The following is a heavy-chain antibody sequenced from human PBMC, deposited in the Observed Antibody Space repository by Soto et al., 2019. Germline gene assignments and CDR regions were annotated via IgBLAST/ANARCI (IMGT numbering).Heavy chain of an antibody. Sequence: PSETLSLTCAVYGGSFSGYYWSWIRQPPGKGLEWIGEINHSGSTNYNPSLKSRVTISVDTSKNQFSLKLSSVTAADTAVYYCGRGYSGYDKLYYYYYYMDVWGKGTTVTVSS. V-gene: IGHV4-34*01. D-gene: IGHD5-12*01. J-gene: IGHJ6*03. CDR1: GGSFSGYY. CDR2: INHSGST. CDR3: GRGYSGYDKLYYYYYYMDV.